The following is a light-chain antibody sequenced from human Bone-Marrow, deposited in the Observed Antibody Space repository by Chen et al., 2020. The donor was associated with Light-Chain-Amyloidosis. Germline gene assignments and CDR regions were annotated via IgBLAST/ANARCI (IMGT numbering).Light chain of an antibody. CDR2: QDN. CDR3: QVWDSSAVV. V-gene: IGLV3-1*01. CDR1: NLGDKY. J-gene: IGLJ2*01. Sequence: SYELTQPPSVSLSPGQTASIPCSGDNLGDKYVSWYQQKPGQSPVLVVYQDNKRPSGIPERFSGSNSGNTAALTISGTQAMDEADYYCQVWDSSAVVFGGGTKLTVL.